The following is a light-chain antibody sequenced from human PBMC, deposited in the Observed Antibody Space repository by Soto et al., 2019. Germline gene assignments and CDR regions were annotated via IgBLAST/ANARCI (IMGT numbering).Light chain of an antibody. J-gene: IGLJ2*01. CDR1: SNDVGGHNL. CDR3: CSFAGRTTII. CDR2: EVT. Sequence: QSALTQPASVSGSPGQSITISCTGTSNDVGGHNLVSWYQQHPGKVPKLLIYEVTKRPSGVSSRFSGSTSGNTAALTISGLQTEDEADYYCCSFAGRTTIIFGGGTKLTVL. V-gene: IGLV2-23*02.